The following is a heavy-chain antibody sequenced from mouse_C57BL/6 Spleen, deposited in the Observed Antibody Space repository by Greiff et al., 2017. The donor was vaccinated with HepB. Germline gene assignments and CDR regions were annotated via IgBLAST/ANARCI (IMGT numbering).Heavy chain of an antibody. CDR3: ARSDYYGAYYAMDY. CDR2: IDPSDSYT. CDR1: GYTFTSYW. D-gene: IGHD1-1*01. J-gene: IGHJ4*01. V-gene: IGHV1-50*01. Sequence: QVQLQQPGAELVKPGASVKLSCKASGYTFTSYWMQWVKQRPGQGLEWIGEIDPSDSYTNYNQKFKGKATLTVDTSSSTAYMQLSSLTSEDSAVYYCARSDYYGAYYAMDYWGQGTSVTVSS.